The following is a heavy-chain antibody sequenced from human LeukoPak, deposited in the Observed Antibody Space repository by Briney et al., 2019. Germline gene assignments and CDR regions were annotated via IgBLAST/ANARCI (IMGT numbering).Heavy chain of an antibody. CDR2: IYHSGST. CDR3: ARASSSWSRGMDV. D-gene: IGHD6-13*01. Sequence: SGTLSLTCAVSGGSISSSNWWSWVRQPPGKGLEWIGEIYHSGSTNYNPSLKSRVTISVDKSKNQFSLKLSSVTAADTAVYYCARASSSWSRGMDVWGQGTTVTVSS. CDR1: GGSISSSNW. V-gene: IGHV4-4*02. J-gene: IGHJ6*02.